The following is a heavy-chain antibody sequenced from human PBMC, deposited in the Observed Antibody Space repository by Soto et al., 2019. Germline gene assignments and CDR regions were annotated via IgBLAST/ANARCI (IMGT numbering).Heavy chain of an antibody. D-gene: IGHD6-13*01. CDR3: ARGIAFEYERGQTDAFDI. V-gene: IGHV3-20*01. CDR1: GFTFDDYA. Sequence: EVQLVESGGGVVRPGGSLRLSCGASGFTFDDYAMSCVRQAPGKGLEWVSGINWNGGSTGYADSVKGRFTNSRDNAKNSLYLQMNSLGAEGTAFYQCARGIAFEYERGQTDAFDIWGQGTMVTVSS. J-gene: IGHJ3*02. CDR2: INWNGGST.